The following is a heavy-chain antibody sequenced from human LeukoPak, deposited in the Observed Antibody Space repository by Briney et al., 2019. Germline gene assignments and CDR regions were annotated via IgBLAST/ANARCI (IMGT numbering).Heavy chain of an antibody. V-gene: IGHV3-30-3*01. CDR3: ARDLYTYGGNSLDY. Sequence: PGGSLRLSCAASGFTFSSYAMHWVRQAPGKGLEWVAVISYDGSNKYYADSVKGRFTISRDNSKNTLYLQMNSLRAEDTAVYYCARDLYTYGGNSLDYWGQGTLVTVSS. J-gene: IGHJ4*02. CDR1: GFTFSSYA. D-gene: IGHD4-23*01. CDR2: ISYDGSNK.